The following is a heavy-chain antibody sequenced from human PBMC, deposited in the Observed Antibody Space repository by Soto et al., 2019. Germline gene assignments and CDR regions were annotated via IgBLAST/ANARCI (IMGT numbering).Heavy chain of an antibody. D-gene: IGHD2-2*01. CDR2: ISFDGNNK. V-gene: IGHV3-30-3*01. J-gene: IGHJ4*02. Sequence: QVQLVDSGGGVVQPGRSLRLSCAASGFTFSSYALHWVRQAPGRGLEWVALISFDGNNKYYANSVKGRFTISRDNSKNTLSLQMSSLRAEDTAVYYCGRCSSTSCHLGADYWCQGPLVTVSS. CDR1: GFTFSSYA. CDR3: GRCSSTSCHLGADY.